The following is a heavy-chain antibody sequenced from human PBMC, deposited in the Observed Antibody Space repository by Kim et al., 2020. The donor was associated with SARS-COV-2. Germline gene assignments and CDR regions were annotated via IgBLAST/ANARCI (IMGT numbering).Heavy chain of an antibody. V-gene: IGHV3-9*01. CDR2: ISWNSGSI. J-gene: IGHJ3*02. CDR1: GFTFDDYA. D-gene: IGHD3-10*01. Sequence: GGSLRLSCAASGFTFDDYAMHWVRQAPGKGLEWVSGISWNSGSIGYADSVKGRFTISRDNAKNSLYLQMNSLRAEDTALYYCAKATITMVRGVIKAYAFDIWGQGTMVTVSS. CDR3: AKATITMVRGVIKAYAFDI.